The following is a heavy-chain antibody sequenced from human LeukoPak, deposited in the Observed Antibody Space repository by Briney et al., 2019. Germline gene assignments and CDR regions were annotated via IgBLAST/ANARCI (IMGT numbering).Heavy chain of an antibody. CDR1: GYSFTSYW. J-gene: IGHJ6*02. V-gene: IGHV5-51*01. D-gene: IGHD3-10*01. Sequence: ESLKISCKGSGYSFTSYWIGWVRQMPGKGLEWMGIIYPGDSDTRYSPSFQGQVTISADKFISTAYLQWSSLKASDTAMYYWARLSRGSGSYSEVNYGRDVWGQGPTVTVS. CDR3: ARLSRGSGSYSEVNYGRDV. CDR2: IYPGDSDT.